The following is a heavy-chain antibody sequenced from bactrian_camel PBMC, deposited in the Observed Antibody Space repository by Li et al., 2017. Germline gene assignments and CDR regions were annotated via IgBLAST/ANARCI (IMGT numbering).Heavy chain of an antibody. J-gene: IGHJ4*01. Sequence: HVQLVESGGGSVQAGGSPRLSCAISGTTWKDYCMAWFREVPGNEREGVAAIEPDGTINYADSVKGRFVISRDSAKNTLYLQMDSLNPEDTGMYYCAAEGPVSTCTFNSLQSGEYPYWGQGTQVTVSS. V-gene: IGHV3S53*01. CDR1: GTTWKDYC. D-gene: IGHD6*01. CDR3: AAEGPVSTCTFNSLQSGEYPY. CDR2: IEPDGTI.